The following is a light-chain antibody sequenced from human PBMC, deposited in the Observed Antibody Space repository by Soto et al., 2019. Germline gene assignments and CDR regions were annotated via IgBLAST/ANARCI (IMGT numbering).Light chain of an antibody. Sequence: QSVLTQPASVSGSPGQSITISCTGTSSDFGGYNYVSWYQQHPGKAPKLMIYDVSDRPPGVSNRFSGSKSGNTASLTISGLQAEDEADYYCSSYTNRGTLDIFGTGTKVTVL. CDR3: SSYTNRGTLDI. J-gene: IGLJ1*01. CDR1: SSDFGGYNY. CDR2: DVS. V-gene: IGLV2-14*01.